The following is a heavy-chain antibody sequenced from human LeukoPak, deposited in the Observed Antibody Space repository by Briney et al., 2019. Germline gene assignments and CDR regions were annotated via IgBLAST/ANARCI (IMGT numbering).Heavy chain of an antibody. CDR1: GGSISSGSYY. V-gene: IGHV4-61*02. J-gene: IGHJ5*02. CDR3: ARASRDGYNRDWFDP. CDR2: IYTSGST. Sequence: SQTLSLTCTVSGGSISSGSYYWSWIRQPAGKGLEWIGRIYTSGSTNYNPSLKSRVTISVDTSKNQFSLKLSSVTAADTAVYYCARASRDGYNRDWFDPWGQGTLVTVSS. D-gene: IGHD5-24*01.